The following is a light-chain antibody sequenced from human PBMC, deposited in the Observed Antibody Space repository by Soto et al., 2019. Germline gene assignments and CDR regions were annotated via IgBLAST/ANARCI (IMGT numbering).Light chain of an antibody. V-gene: IGLV6-57*04. CDR1: SGSIASNY. Sequence: LTQPHSVSESPGKTVTISCTRSSGSIASNYVQWYQQRPGSAPTTVIYEDNQRPSGVPDRFSGSIDSSSNSASLTISGLKTEDESDYYCQSYEVFGGGTKLTVL. J-gene: IGLJ2*01. CDR3: QSYEV. CDR2: EDN.